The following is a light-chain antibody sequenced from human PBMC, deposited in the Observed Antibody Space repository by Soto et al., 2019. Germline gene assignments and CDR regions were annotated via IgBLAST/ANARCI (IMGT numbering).Light chain of an antibody. J-gene: IGLJ1*01. V-gene: IGLV3-25*02. CDR2: KDN. CDR1: AXPKQY. Sequence: SYELTQPPSVSVSPGQTARITCSGDAXPKQYAYWYQQKPGQAPVVVIYKDNERPSGIPERFSGSTSGTTVTLTISGVQAEDEADYFCQSSDSSGRYPYVFGSGTKVTVL. CDR3: QSSDSSGRYPYV.